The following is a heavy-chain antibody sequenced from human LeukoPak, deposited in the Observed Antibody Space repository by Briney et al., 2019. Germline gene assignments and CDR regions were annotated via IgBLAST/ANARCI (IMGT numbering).Heavy chain of an antibody. CDR1: GFSLSTSGVG. CDR3: AHRYYDFWSGYYYFDY. Sequence: SGPTLVKPTQTLTLTCTFSGFSLSTSGVGVGWIRQPPGKALEWLALIYWNDDKRYSPSLKGRLTITKDTSKNQVVLTMTSMDPVDTATYYCAHRYYDFWSGYYYFDYWGQGTLVTVSS. V-gene: IGHV2-5*01. CDR2: IYWNDDK. J-gene: IGHJ4*02. D-gene: IGHD3-3*01.